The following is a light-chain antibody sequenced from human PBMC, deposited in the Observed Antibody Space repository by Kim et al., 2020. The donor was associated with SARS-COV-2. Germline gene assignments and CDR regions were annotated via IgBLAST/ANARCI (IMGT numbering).Light chain of an antibody. Sequence: PASISGRSSQSLVYSDGNIDLNWFNQRPGQAPRRLIYKVSNRDSGVPDRFSGSGSGTDFTLQISRVEAEDVGVYYCMQGTHWPFTFGPGTKVDIK. CDR1: QSLVYSDGNID. CDR2: KVS. J-gene: IGKJ3*01. V-gene: IGKV2-30*01. CDR3: MQGTHWPFT.